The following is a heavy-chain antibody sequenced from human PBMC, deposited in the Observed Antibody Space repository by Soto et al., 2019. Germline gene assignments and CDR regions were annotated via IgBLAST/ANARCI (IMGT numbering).Heavy chain of an antibody. CDR2: INAGNGNT. CDR3: ARGLAPYYFDY. V-gene: IGHV1-3*01. J-gene: IGHJ4*02. D-gene: IGHD6-19*01. CDR1: GYTFTNYA. Sequence: ASVKVSCEASGYTFTNYAIHWVRQAPGQRLEWMGWINAGNGNTKYSQKFQGRVTITRDTSASTAYMELSSLRSEDTAVYYCARGLAPYYFDYWGQGTLVTVSS.